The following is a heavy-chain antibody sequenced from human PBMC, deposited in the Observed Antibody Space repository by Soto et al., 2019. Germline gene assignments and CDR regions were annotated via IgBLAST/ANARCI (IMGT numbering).Heavy chain of an antibody. J-gene: IGHJ3*02. CDR2: ISWNSGSI. Sequence: EVQLVESGGGLVQPGRSMRLSCAASGFTFDDYAMPWVRQAPGKGLEWVSGISWNSGSIGYADSVKGRFTISRDNAKNSLYLQMNSLRAEDTALYYCAKSGGYSGYDYDAFDIWGQGTMVTVSS. D-gene: IGHD5-12*01. CDR3: AKSGGYSGYDYDAFDI. V-gene: IGHV3-9*01. CDR1: GFTFDDYA.